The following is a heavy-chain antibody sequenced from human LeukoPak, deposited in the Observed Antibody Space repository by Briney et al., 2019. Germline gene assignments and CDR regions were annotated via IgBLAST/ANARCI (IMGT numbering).Heavy chain of an antibody. D-gene: IGHD2-15*01. J-gene: IGHJ4*02. CDR2: TGNEANNYPT. CDR3: ARGFPMEAVVGGLYSPMLYHFDY. CDR1: GLIVSSNY. V-gene: IGHV3-72*01. Sequence: GGSLRLSCAASGLIVSSNYMDWVRQAPGKGLEWIGRTGNEANNYPTEYAASVKGRFTISRDDSKNSLYLQMNSLKTEDTAVYYCARGFPMEAVVGGLYSPMLYHFDYWGQGTLVTVSS.